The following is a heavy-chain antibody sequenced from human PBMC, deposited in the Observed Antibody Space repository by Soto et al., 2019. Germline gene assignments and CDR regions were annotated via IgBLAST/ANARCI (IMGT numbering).Heavy chain of an antibody. Sequence: SETLSLTCTVSGGSISTYYWNWIRQPPGKGLEWIGYIYYGGSANYNPSLKSRVTISVDTSKKQFSLKLRSVTAADTAVYYCGRLEGLATISSYFDYWGQGALVTVSS. CDR3: GRLEGLATISSYFDY. J-gene: IGHJ4*02. D-gene: IGHD3-9*01. CDR1: GGSISTYY. CDR2: IYYGGSA. V-gene: IGHV4-59*08.